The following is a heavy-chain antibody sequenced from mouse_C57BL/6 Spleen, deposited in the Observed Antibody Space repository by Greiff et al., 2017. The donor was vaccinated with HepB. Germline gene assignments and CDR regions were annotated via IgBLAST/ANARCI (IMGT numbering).Heavy chain of an antibody. CDR2: IDPETGGT. CDR1: GYTFTDYE. J-gene: IGHJ3*01. V-gene: IGHV1-15*01. Sequence: VKLQESGAELVRPGASVTLSCKASGYTFTDYEMHWVKQTPVHGLEWIGAIDPETGGTAYNQKFKGKAILTADKSSSTAYMELRSLTSEDSAVYYCTRSGLIWGQGTLVTVSA. CDR3: TRSGLI.